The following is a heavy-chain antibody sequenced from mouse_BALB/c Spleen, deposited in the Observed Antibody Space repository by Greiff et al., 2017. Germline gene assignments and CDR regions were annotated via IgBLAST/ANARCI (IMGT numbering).Heavy chain of an antibody. CDR1: GFNFKDTY. J-gene: IGHJ2*01. Sequence: EVQLQQSGAELVKPGASVKLSCTASGFNFKDTYMHWVKQRPEKGLEWIGRIDPANGNTKYDPKFQGKATITADTSSNTAYLQLSSLTSEDTAVYYCAQTGTGYWGQGTTLTVSS. CDR2: IDPANGNT. V-gene: IGHV14-3*02. CDR3: AQTGTGY. D-gene: IGHD4-1*01.